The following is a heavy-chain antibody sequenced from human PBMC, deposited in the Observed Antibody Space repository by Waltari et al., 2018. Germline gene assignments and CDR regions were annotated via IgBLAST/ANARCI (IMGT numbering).Heavy chain of an antibody. Sequence: EVQLLESGGGLVQPGGSLRLSCAASGFTFSSYAMSWVRQAPGKGLGWVPVISGSGGRTYHASSVKGRFTISRDNSKNTLYLQMNGLRAEDTAVYYCAIALDVIYYFDYWGQGTLVTVSS. CDR2: ISGSGGRT. CDR1: GFTFSSYA. CDR3: AIALDVIYYFDY. V-gene: IGHV3-23*01. D-gene: IGHD2-21*01. J-gene: IGHJ4*02.